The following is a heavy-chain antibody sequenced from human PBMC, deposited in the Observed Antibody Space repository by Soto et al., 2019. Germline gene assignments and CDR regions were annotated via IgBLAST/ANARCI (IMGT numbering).Heavy chain of an antibody. CDR3: AREEGGSIVVVPAAMTGAFDI. CDR2: KYYSGTL. J-gene: IGHJ3*02. D-gene: IGHD2-2*01. V-gene: IGHV4-39*07. Sequence: PSETLSLTCTVSGDSISSGTSYWAWIRQPPGKGLEWIGSKYYSGTLYSNPSLKSRVTISVNTSKNQFSLKLSSVTAADTAVYYCAREEGGSIVVVPAAMTGAFDIWGQGTMVT. CDR1: GDSISSGTSY.